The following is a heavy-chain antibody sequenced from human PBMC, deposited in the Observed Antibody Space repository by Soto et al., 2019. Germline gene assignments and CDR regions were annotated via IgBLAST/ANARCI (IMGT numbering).Heavy chain of an antibody. CDR2: ISYDGSNK. Sequence: GGSLRLSCAASGFTFSSYGMHWVRQAPGKGLEWVAVISYDGSNKYYADSVKGRFTISRDNSKNALYLQMNSLRAEDTAVYYCAKDLGRIAVAGTSDFDPWGQGTLVTVSS. D-gene: IGHD6-19*01. V-gene: IGHV3-30*18. J-gene: IGHJ5*02. CDR3: AKDLGRIAVAGTSDFDP. CDR1: GFTFSSYG.